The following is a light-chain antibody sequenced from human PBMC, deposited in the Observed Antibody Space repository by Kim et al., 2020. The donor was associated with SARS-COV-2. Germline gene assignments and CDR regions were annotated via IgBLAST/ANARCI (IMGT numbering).Light chain of an antibody. CDR3: AAWDDSLSGWV. V-gene: IGLV1-47*01. CDR2: RNY. Sequence: QGVTVTCSENSSNIGPNYVYWYQHFPGTAPKLLTFRNYQRPSGVPDRFSGSKSGTSASLAIIGLRSEDEADYHCAAWDDSLSGWVFGGGTKVTVL. CDR1: SSNIGPNY. J-gene: IGLJ3*02.